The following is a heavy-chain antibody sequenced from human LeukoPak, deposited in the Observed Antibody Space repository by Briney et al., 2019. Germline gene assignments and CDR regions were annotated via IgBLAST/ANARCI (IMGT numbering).Heavy chain of an antibody. J-gene: IGHJ4*02. D-gene: IGHD5-12*01. CDR1: GFTFSSYS. Sequence: GSLRLSCAASGFTFSSYSMNWVRQAPGKGLEWVSSISSSSSYIYYADSVKGRFTISRDNAKNSLYLQMNSLRAEDTAVHYCARGTRGYSGYDFDYWGQGILVTVSS. CDR3: ARGTRGYSGYDFDY. CDR2: ISSSSSYI. V-gene: IGHV3-21*01.